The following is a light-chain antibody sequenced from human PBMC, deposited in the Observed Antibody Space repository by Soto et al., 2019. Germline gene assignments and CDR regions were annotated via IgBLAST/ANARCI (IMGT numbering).Light chain of an antibody. Sequence: EIVLTQSPATLSLSPGERATLSCRAIQSGGSHLAWYQQKPGQAPRLLIYDASNRATGVPARFSGSGSGTDFTLSISSLEPEDFVVYYCQQRNNWPPATFGGGTKVEIK. CDR3: QQRNNWPPAT. V-gene: IGKV3-11*01. CDR1: QSGGSH. CDR2: DAS. J-gene: IGKJ4*01.